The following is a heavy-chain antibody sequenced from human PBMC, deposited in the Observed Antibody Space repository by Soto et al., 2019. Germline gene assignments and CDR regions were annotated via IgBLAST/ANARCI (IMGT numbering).Heavy chain of an antibody. CDR1: GGTFSSYA. CDR2: IIPIFGIA. V-gene: IGHV1-69*10. J-gene: IGHJ3*02. Sequence: ASVKVSCKASGGTFSSYAISWVRQAPGQGLEWMGGIIPIFGIANYAQKFQGRVTITADKSTSTSYMELNSLRSADTAVYYCARWFIRHSSSWGGDAFDIWGQGTMVTVSS. CDR3: ARWFIRHSSSWGGDAFDI. D-gene: IGHD6-13*01.